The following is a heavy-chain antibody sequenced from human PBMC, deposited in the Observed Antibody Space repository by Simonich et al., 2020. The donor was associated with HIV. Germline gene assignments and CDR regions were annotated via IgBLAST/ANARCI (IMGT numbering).Heavy chain of an antibody. CDR3: ARGVSGTAYFYYYMDV. CDR1: GGSISTYS. V-gene: IGHV4-59*12. J-gene: IGHJ6*03. Sequence: QVQVQESGPGLVKPSETLSLTCTVSGGSISTYSWNWIRQPPGKGLGWIGYIYYSGSTNYNPSFKSRVDISIDTSQNQFSLKLTSVTAADTAVYYCARGVSGTAYFYYYMDVWGKGTTVTVSS. CDR2: IYYSGST. D-gene: IGHD1-1*01.